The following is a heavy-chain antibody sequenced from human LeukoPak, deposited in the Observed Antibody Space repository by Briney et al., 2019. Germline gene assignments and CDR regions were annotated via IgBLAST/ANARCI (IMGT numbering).Heavy chain of an antibody. J-gene: IGHJ4*02. V-gene: IGHV1-8*01. CDR3: ARVASEWLAPINY. D-gene: IGHD6-19*01. CDR2: MNPNSGNT. CDR1: GYTFTSYE. Sequence: ASVKVSCKASGYTFTSYEIIWVRQATGQGLEWMGWMNPNSGNTGFVEKFQGRVTITRNTSIATAYMELSSLRFEDTLVYYCARVASEWLAPINYWGQGTLVTVSS.